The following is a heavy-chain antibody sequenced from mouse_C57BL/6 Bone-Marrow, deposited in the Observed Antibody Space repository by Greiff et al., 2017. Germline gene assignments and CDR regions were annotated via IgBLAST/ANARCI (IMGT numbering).Heavy chain of an antibody. V-gene: IGHV6-3*01. CDR2: IRLKSDNYAT. CDR1: GFTFSNYW. J-gene: IGHJ3*01. Sequence: EVQRVESGGGLVQPGGSMKLSCVASGFTFSNYWMNWVRQSPEKGLEWVAQIRLKSDNYATHYAESVKGRFTISRDDSKSSVYLQRNNLRAEDTGIYYCTAPFAYWGQGTLVTVSA. CDR3: TAPFAY.